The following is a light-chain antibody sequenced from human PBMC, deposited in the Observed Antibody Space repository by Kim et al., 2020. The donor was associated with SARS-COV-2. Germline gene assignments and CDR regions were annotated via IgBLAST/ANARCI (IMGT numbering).Light chain of an antibody. J-gene: IGKJ4*01. Sequence: SPGEGATLSCRASQSVSSTYLAWYQQKSGQAPRLLIYGTSTRATGTPDRFSGSGSGTDFTLTSSRLEPEDFAVYYCQQYGTSPRTFGGGTKVDIK. CDR2: GTS. CDR3: QQYGTSPRT. CDR1: QSVSSTY. V-gene: IGKV3-20*01.